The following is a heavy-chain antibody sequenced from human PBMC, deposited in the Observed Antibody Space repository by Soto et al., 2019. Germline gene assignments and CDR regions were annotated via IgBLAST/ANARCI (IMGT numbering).Heavy chain of an antibody. CDR1: GFTVSSNY. D-gene: IGHD3-16*02. J-gene: IGHJ3*02. CDR2: IYSGGTT. V-gene: IGHV3-53*01. CDR3: GRWTTYVWGSYRSSAFDI. Sequence: GRSLRLSCAASGFTVSSNYMSWVRQAPGKGLEWVSVIYSGGTTYYADSVKGRFTISRENDKNSLYLQINSLRAGDTAVYYCGRWTTYVWGSYRSSAFDIWGQGTMVTISS.